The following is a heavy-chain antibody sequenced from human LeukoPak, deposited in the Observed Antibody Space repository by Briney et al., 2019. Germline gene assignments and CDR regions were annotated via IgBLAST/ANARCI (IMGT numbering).Heavy chain of an antibody. D-gene: IGHD2-2*01. J-gene: IGHJ4*02. V-gene: IGHV3-48*04. Sequence: GGSLRLSCAASGFTFSSYSMNWVRQAPGKGLEWVSYISSSSSTIYYADSVKGRFTISRDNAKNSLYLQMNGLRAEDTAVYYCAREVADIVVVPAAIDYWGQGTLVTVSS. CDR3: AREVADIVVVPAAIDY. CDR2: ISSSSSTI. CDR1: GFTFSSYS.